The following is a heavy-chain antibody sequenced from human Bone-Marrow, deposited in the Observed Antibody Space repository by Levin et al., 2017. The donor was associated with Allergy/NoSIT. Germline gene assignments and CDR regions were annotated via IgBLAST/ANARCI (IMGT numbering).Heavy chain of an antibody. CDR2: IFYSGST. CDR3: AGSVAAEFDY. V-gene: IGHV4-59*01. J-gene: IGHJ4*02. Sequence: SQTLSLTCTVSGGSISGYYWSWVRQPPGKGLEWVGHIFYSGSTNYNPSLKSRVTISINTSKNQSSLNLTSVTAADTAFCYCAGSVAAEFDYWGQGNLVTVAS. CDR1: GGSISGYY. D-gene: IGHD1-14*01.